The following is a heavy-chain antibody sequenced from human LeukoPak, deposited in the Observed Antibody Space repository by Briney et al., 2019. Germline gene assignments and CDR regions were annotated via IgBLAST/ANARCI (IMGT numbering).Heavy chain of an antibody. CDR3: AREGIVESFDI. CDR2: IYYSGST. V-gene: IGHV4-59*01. J-gene: IGHJ3*02. CDR1: GGSISSYY. D-gene: IGHD2-15*01. Sequence: SETLSLTCTVSGGSISSYYWSWIRQPPGKGLEWIGYIYYSGSTNYNPSLKSRVTISVDTSKNQFSLKLSSVTAADTAVYYCAREGIVESFDIWGQGTMVTVSP.